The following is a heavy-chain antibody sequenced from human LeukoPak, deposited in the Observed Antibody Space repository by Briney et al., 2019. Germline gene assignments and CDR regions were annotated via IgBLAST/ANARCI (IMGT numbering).Heavy chain of an antibody. J-gene: IGHJ3*02. CDR2: INPNSGGT. V-gene: IGHV1-2*02. CDR1: GYTFTGYY. CDR3: ARDHGGNYYDSSGYYFDAFDI. Sequence: ASVKVSCKASGYTFTGYYMHWVRQAPGQGLEWMGWINPNSGGTNYAQKFQGGVTMTRDTSISTAYMELSRLRSDDTAVYYCARDHGGNYYDSSGYYFDAFDIWGQGTMVTVSS. D-gene: IGHD3-22*01.